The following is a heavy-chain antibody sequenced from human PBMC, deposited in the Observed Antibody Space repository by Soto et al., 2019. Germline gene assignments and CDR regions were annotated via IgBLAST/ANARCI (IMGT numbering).Heavy chain of an antibody. Sequence: SETLSLTCAVSGGSISSGGYSWSWIRQPPGKGLEWIGYIYHSGSTYYNPSLKSRVTISVDRSKNQFSLKLSSVTAADTAVYYCARGYGSGSYYNLIFDYWGQGTLVTVSS. J-gene: IGHJ4*02. V-gene: IGHV4-30-2*01. CDR3: ARGYGSGSYYNLIFDY. CDR1: GGSISSGGYS. CDR2: IYHSGST. D-gene: IGHD3-10*01.